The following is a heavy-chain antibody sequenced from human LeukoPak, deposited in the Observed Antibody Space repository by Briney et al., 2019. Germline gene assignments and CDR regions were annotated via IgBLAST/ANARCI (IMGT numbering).Heavy chain of an antibody. V-gene: IGHV4-39*07. J-gene: IGHJ4*02. D-gene: IGHD6-13*01. CDR2: IYYSGST. CDR1: GGSISSGSYY. CDR3: ARVQWQQLVAFDY. Sequence: SSETLSLTCTVSGGSISSGSYYWVWIRQPPGKGLEWIGTIYYSGSTYYNPSLKSRVTISVDTSKNQFSLKLSSVTAADTAVYYCARVQWQQLVAFDYWGQGTLVTVSS.